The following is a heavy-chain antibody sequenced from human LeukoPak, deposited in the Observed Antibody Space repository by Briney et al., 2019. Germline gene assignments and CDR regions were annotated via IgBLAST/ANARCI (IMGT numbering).Heavy chain of an antibody. CDR3: ARDRAVTQDWVEFDP. CDR2: ITANGGTT. D-gene: IGHD4-17*01. CDR1: GLTFSSYS. Sequence: GGSLRLSCAASGLTFSSYSMGWVRQSAGKGLEWISSITANGGTTSYADSVKGRFTISRDNSKNTMYLQMNRLRVEDTAVYFCARDRAVTQDWVEFDPWGQGTLVTVSS. V-gene: IGHV3-23*01. J-gene: IGHJ5*02.